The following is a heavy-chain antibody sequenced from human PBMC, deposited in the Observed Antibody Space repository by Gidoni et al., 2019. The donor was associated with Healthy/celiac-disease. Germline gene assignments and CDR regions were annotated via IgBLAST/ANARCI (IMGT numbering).Heavy chain of an antibody. J-gene: IGHJ4*02. CDR1: GYTFTSNY. CDR2: INPSGGST. CDR3: ARDRPYDFWSGLLFDY. Sequence: QVQLVQSGAEVKKPGASVKVSCKASGYTFTSNYMHWVRQAPGQGLEWMGIINPSGGSTSYAQKFQGRVTMTRDTSTSTVYMELSSLRSEDTAVYYCARDRPYDFWSGLLFDYWGQGTLVTVSS. V-gene: IGHV1-46*01. D-gene: IGHD3-3*01.